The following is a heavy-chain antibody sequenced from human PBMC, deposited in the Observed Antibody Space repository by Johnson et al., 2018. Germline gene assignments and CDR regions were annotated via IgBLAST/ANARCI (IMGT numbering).Heavy chain of an antibody. J-gene: IGHJ3*02. CDR1: GFTFSSYS. V-gene: IGHV3-21*01. Sequence: VQLVQSGGGLVKPGGSLRLSCAASGFTFSSYSMNWVRQAPGKGLEWVSSISSSSSYIYYADSVKGRFTISRDNAKNSLYLQMNSLRAEDTALYYCARDLTLNYGGNWDGAFDIWGQGTMVTVSS. D-gene: IGHD4-23*01. CDR2: ISSSSSYI. CDR3: ARDLTLNYGGNWDGAFDI.